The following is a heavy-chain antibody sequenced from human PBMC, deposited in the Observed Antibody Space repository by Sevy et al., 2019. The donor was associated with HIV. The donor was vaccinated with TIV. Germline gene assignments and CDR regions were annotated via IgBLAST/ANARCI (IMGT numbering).Heavy chain of an antibody. Sequence: ETLSLTCAVHGGSFSGYYWSWIRESPGKGLEWVGRIKSKADGGTTDYSAPVKGRFIISRDDSKNTLYLQMNSLKTEDTAVYYCSTDPIIVLLVTDGMDVWGQGTTVTVSS. V-gene: IGHV3-15*01. J-gene: IGHJ6*02. CDR2: IKSKADGGTT. CDR1: GGSFSGYY. CDR3: STDPIIVLLVTDGMDV. D-gene: IGHD2-8*02.